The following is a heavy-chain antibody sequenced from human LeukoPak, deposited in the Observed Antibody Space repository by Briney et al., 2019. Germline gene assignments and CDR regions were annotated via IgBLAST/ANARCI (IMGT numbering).Heavy chain of an antibody. CDR2: IYHTGSS. V-gene: IGHV4-38-2*02. CDR1: GYDITSGYY. J-gene: IGHJ5*02. CDR3: ARDHRVMSFSFDP. Sequence: PSETLPLTCDVSGYDITSGYYWAWMRQPPGKGLEWIGSIYHTGSSEYNPSLRSRVTLSVDTSKNQFFLRLTSVTAADTAVYYCARDHRVMSFSFDPWGRGTLVTVSS. D-gene: IGHD3/OR15-3a*01.